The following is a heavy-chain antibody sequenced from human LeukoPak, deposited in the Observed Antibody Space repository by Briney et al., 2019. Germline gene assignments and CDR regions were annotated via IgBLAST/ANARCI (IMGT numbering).Heavy chain of an antibody. CDR3: AREADGMDV. J-gene: IGHJ6*02. D-gene: IGHD6-25*01. CDR1: GFTFSGYD. CDR2: IGTADDT. Sequence: PGGSLRLSCAASGFTFSGYDMHWVRQATGKGLDWVSAIGTADDTYYSDSVKGRFTIRRENAKNSFYLQMNSLRVEDTGVYYCAREADGMDVWGQGTTVTVSS. V-gene: IGHV3-13*01.